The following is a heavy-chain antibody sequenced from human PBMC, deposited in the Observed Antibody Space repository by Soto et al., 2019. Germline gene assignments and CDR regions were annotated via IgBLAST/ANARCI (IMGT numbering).Heavy chain of an antibody. V-gene: IGHV1-18*01. Sequence: QVQLVQSGTEVKRPGASVRVSCQASGYIFTSYGIGWVRQAPGQGLEWMGRISTYNGNTNYAQKFQGRVTMTTDTAKSTAYMEVRSLRSDDTAVYYCAKDNGQWLVSNWGQGTLVTVS. J-gene: IGHJ4*02. D-gene: IGHD6-19*01. CDR2: ISTYNGNT. CDR3: AKDNGQWLVSN. CDR1: GYIFTSYG.